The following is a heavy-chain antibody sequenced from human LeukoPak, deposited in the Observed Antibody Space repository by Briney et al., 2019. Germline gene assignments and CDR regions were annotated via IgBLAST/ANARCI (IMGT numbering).Heavy chain of an antibody. CDR2: ISAGGGDT. J-gene: IGHJ4*02. V-gene: IGHV3-23*01. D-gene: IGHD1-26*01. Sequence: GGSLRLSCVASGFTFSNYAMSWVRQAPGKGLEWVSAISAGGGDTYSADSVKGRFTISRDNSKNTLYLQMNSLRAEDTAVYYCAKDVGKWESLHFFDYWGQGTLVTVSS. CDR3: AKDVGKWESLHFFDY. CDR1: GFTFSNYA.